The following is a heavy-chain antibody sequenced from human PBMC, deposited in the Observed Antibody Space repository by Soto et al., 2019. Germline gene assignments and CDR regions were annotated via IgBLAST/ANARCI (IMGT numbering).Heavy chain of an antibody. J-gene: IGHJ4*02. V-gene: IGHV4-30-4*01. CDR3: ARGQEIVVVPAANDYSSPYFDY. D-gene: IGHD2-2*01. CDR2: IYYSGST. Sequence: QVQLQESGPGLVKPSQTLSLTCTVSGGSISSGDYYWSWIRQPPGKGLEWIGYIYYSGSTYYNPSLKSRVTISVDTSKNQFSLKLSSVTAADTAVYYCARGQEIVVVPAANDYSSPYFDYWGQGTLVTVSS. CDR1: GGSISSGDYY.